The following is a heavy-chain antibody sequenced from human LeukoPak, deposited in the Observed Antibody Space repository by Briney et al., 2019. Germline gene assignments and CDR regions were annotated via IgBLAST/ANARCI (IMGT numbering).Heavy chain of an antibody. CDR3: ARDHDDSQTNWFDP. J-gene: IGHJ5*02. V-gene: IGHV4-4*07. CDR1: GGSISSYY. D-gene: IGHD3-22*01. CDR2: IYTSGST. Sequence: SETLSLTCTVSGGSISSYYWSWIRQPAGKGLEWIGRIYTSGSTNYNPSLKSRVTMSVDASKDQFSLKLSSVTAADTAVYYCARDHDDSQTNWFDPWGQGTLVTVSS.